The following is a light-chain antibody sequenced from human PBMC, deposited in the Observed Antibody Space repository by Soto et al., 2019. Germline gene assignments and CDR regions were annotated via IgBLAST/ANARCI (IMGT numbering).Light chain of an antibody. J-gene: IGLJ2*01. CDR3: SSYTSSSTEVV. CDR2: DVS. CDR1: SSDVGGYNY. Sequence: QSALTQPASVSGSPGQSINISCTGTSSDVGGYNYVSWYQQHPGKAPKLMIYDVSNRPSGVSNRFSGSKSGNTASLTISGLQAEDEADYYCSSYTSSSTEVVFGGGTKVTVL. V-gene: IGLV2-14*01.